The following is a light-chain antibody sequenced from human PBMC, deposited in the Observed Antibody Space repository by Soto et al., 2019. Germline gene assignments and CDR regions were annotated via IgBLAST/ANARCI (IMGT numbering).Light chain of an antibody. CDR1: SSSIGAGYE. Sequence: QSVLTQPPSVSGAPGQRVTISCSGTSSSIGAGYEVHWYHQLPGTAPKLVVSGNGNRPSGVPDRLSASKSGTSASLAITGLQAEDEGHYYCQSYDSTLSARYVFGTGTKLTVL. CDR3: QSYDSTLSARYV. CDR2: GNG. V-gene: IGLV1-40*01. J-gene: IGLJ1*01.